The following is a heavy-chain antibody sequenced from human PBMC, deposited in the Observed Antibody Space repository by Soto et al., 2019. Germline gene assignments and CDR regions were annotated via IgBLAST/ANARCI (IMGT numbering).Heavy chain of an antibody. D-gene: IGHD3-22*01. CDR2: IYDSGST. CDR1: GGSIGSSDYY. J-gene: IGHJ4*02. CDR3: VGCYPWVGFDY. V-gene: IGHV4-39*01. Sequence: QLQLQESGPGLVKPSETLSLTCTVSGGSIGSSDYYWGWIRQPPGKGLEWIGNIYDSGSTSYNPSLKSRVTISVDTSKNQVSLKVSSVTAADTAMYICVGCYPWVGFDYWGQGTLVTVSS.